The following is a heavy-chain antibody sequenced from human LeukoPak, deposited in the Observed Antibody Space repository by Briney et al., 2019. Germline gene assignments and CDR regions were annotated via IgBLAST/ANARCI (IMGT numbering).Heavy chain of an antibody. Sequence: SETLSLTCTVSGGSISSFYWSWIRQPPGKGLEWIGCIFYSGSPNYNPSLKSRVTISVDTSKNQFSLKLSSVTAADTAVYYCARRAYSSGWYYFDYWGQGTLVTVSS. V-gene: IGHV4-59*08. CDR3: ARRAYSSGWYYFDY. CDR2: IFYSGSP. CDR1: GGSISSFY. J-gene: IGHJ4*02. D-gene: IGHD6-19*01.